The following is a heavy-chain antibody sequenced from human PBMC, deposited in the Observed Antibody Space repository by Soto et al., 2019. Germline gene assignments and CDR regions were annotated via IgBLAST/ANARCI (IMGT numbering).Heavy chain of an antibody. V-gene: IGHV4-34*01. CDR2: INHSGST. J-gene: IGHJ5*02. CDR3: ARVPWRYDFSRNWFDP. CDR1: GGSFSGYY. D-gene: IGHD3-3*01. Sequence: PSETLSLTCAVYGGSFSGYYWSWIRQPPGKGLEWIGEINHSGSTNYNPSLKSRVTISVDTSKNQFSLKLSSVTAADTTVYYCARVPWRYDFSRNWFDPWGQGTLVTVSS.